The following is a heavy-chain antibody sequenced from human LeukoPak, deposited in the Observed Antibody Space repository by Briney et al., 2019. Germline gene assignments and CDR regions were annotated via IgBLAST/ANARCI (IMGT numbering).Heavy chain of an antibody. Sequence: GGSLRLSCAASGFTFNNFWLHWVRQVPEKGLMWVSRINGDGNNVNYADSVKGRFTISRDNAKNTLHLQMNSLRAEDTAVYYCATGPAGNGHLSSYWGQGTRVTVSS. CDR1: GFTFNNFW. CDR3: ATGPAGNGHLSSY. D-gene: IGHD1-1*01. V-gene: IGHV3-74*01. CDR2: INGDGNNV. J-gene: IGHJ4*02.